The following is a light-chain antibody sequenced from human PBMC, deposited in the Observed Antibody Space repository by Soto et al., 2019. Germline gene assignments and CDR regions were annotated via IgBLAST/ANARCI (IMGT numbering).Light chain of an antibody. V-gene: IGKV1-33*01. CDR2: HAS. Sequence: DIQMTQSPSSLSASIGDRVTISCQASQDISDYLNWYQQKPGKAPELLIYHASNLETGVSSMFSGCGSGTEFTLTVSSLQTEDFATYYCQQLNSYPLTFGVGTKVDIK. CDR3: QQLNSYPLT. J-gene: IGKJ4*01. CDR1: QDISDY.